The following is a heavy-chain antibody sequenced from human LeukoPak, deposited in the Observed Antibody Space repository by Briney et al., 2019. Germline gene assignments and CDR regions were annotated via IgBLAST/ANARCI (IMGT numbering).Heavy chain of an antibody. CDR1: GGSISSYY. D-gene: IGHD1-26*01. J-gene: IGHJ4*02. V-gene: IGHV4-59*01. CDR2: VFHTGST. Sequence: PSETLSLTCTVSGGSISSYYWSWIRQPPGKGLEWIGYVFHTGSTNYNPSLKSRVTISVDTSKNQFSLKLSSVTAADTAVYYCARDRGSQPFIDYWGQGTLVTASS. CDR3: ARDRGSQPFIDY.